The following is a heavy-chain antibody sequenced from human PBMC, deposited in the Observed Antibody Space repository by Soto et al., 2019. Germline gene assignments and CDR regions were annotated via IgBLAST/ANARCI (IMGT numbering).Heavy chain of an antibody. CDR3: ARGNWKYGYFDY. CDR2: IWHDGGNK. CDR1: GFSFSSSG. D-gene: IGHD1-7*01. J-gene: IGHJ4*02. Sequence: QVQLLESGGGVVQPGRSLRLSCVASGFSFSSSGMHWVRQAPGKGLQWVAVIWHDGGNKYNADSVKGRFSISRDNSKNTIYLQMNSLRVEATAVYYCARGNWKYGYFDYWGQGTLVTVSS. V-gene: IGHV3-33*01.